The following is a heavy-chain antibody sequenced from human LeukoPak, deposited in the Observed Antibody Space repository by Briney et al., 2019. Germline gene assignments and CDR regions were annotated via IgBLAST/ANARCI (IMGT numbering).Heavy chain of an antibody. CDR1: GGSFSDYS. V-gene: IGHV4-34*01. D-gene: IGHD5-18*01. J-gene: IGHJ6*03. Sequence: SSETLSLTCAVSGGSFSDYSWTWVRQPPGKGLQWIGEINHSGGANHNPPLLSRVIMSVDTSKNQISLKVSSVTAADTAVYYCARVGYSYSINDWSRTGLGAYPTKSSYYMDVWGKGTTVTVSS. CDR3: ARVGYSYSINDWSRTGLGAYPTKSSYYMDV. CDR2: INHSGGA.